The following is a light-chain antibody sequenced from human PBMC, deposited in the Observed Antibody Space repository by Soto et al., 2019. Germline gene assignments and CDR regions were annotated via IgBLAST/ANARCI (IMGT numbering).Light chain of an antibody. CDR1: QSVSSN. Sequence: EIVMPQSPATLSVSPGERATLSCRASQSVSSNLAWYQQKPGQAPRLLIYGASTMATGIPARFSGSRSGTEFSLTISSLHSEDFAVYYCQQYNNWPPGTFGQGTKVEIK. J-gene: IGKJ1*01. V-gene: IGKV3-15*01. CDR2: GAS. CDR3: QQYNNWPPGT.